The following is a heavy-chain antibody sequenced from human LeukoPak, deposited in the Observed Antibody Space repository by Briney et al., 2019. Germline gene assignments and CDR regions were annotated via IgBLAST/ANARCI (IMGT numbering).Heavy chain of an antibody. Sequence: ASVKVSCKASGGTLITHIISWVRQAPGQGLEWMGRIVPMIGIANYAQKFQGRVTITADKSTNTAYMEMNNLRFEDTAVYYCARHSSRGQYYAFDFWGQGVLVTASP. CDR1: GGTLITHI. V-gene: IGHV1-69*02. CDR3: ARHSSRGQYYAFDF. D-gene: IGHD3-3*01. CDR2: IVPMIGIA. J-gene: IGHJ4*02.